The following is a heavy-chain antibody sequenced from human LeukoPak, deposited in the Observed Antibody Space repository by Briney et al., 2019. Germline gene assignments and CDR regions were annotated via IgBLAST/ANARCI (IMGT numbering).Heavy chain of an antibody. V-gene: IGHV1-18*01. Sequence: ASVKVSCKASGYTFTSYGISWVRQAPGQGLEWMGWISAYNGNTNYAQKLQGRVTMTTDTSTSTAYMELRSLRSDDTAVYYCARSSGRDPTMVKFDYWGQGTLVTVSS. D-gene: IGHD3-10*01. CDR3: ARSSGRDPTMVKFDY. CDR2: ISAYNGNT. J-gene: IGHJ4*02. CDR1: GYTFTSYG.